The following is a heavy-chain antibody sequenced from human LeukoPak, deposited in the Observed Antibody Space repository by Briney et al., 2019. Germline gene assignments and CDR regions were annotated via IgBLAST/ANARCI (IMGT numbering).Heavy chain of an antibody. CDR3: ARGPTASSYGSYYFDY. Sequence: SETLSLTCTVSGGSISSGDYYWSWIRQPPGKGLEWIGYIYYSGSTYYNPSLKSRVTISVDTSKNQFSLKLSSVTAADTAVYYCARGPTASSYGSYYFDYWGQGTLVTVSS. D-gene: IGHD5-12*01. V-gene: IGHV4-30-4*01. CDR2: IYYSGST. CDR1: GGSISSGDYY. J-gene: IGHJ4*02.